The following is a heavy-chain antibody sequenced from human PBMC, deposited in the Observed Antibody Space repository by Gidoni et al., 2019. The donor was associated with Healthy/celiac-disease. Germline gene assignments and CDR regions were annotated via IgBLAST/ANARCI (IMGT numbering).Heavy chain of an antibody. D-gene: IGHD5-18*01. V-gene: IGHV4-34*01. J-gene: IGHJ4*02. Sequence: QVQLQQWGAGLLKPSETLSLTCAVYGGSFSGYYWSWIRQPPGKGLEWIGEINHSGSTNYNPSLKSRVTISGDTSKNQFSLKLSSVTAADTAVYYCARVGYSYGLYYFDYWGQGTLVTVSS. CDR3: ARVGYSYGLYYFDY. CDR2: INHSGST. CDR1: GGSFSGYY.